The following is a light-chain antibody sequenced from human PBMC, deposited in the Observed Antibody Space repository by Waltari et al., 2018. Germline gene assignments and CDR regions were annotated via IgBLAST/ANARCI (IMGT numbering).Light chain of an antibody. CDR2: GAS. J-gene: IGKJ4*01. V-gene: IGKV3-15*01. CDR3: QQYNNWPLLT. Sequence: EIVLTQSPSTLSLSPGARDTLSCRASQSVSSTLAWYQQKPGQAPRLLIYGASTRATGIPARFSGSGSGTEFTLTISRLQSEDFAVYYCQQYNNWPLLTFGGGTKVEIK. CDR1: QSVSST.